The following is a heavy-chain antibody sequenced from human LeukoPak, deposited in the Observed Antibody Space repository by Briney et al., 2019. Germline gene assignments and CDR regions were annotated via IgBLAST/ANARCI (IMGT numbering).Heavy chain of an antibody. J-gene: IGHJ6*02. Sequence: GGSLRLSCAASGFTFSSHGMYWVRQAPGKGPEWVAVIAFDGSNQNYADPVKGRFTISRDNSKNTAYLQMNSLRAEDTAVYYCAGKDNYGRYGFDVWGQGTTVTVSS. CDR1: GFTFSSHG. D-gene: IGHD5-18*01. CDR2: IAFDGSNQ. CDR3: AGKDNYGRYGFDV. V-gene: IGHV3-30*03.